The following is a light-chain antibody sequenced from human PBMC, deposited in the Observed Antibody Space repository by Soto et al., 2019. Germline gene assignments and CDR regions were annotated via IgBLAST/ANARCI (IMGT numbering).Light chain of an antibody. J-gene: IGKJ5*01. Sequence: EIVLTQSPATLSLSPGEIATLSCRASHNINIYLAWYQQKPGQAPRLLISDGSNRATGVPARFSGSGSGTDFTLTISSLEPEDFAVYYCQQRFGWPPITFGQGTRLEI. V-gene: IGKV3-11*01. CDR3: QQRFGWPPIT. CDR1: HNINIY. CDR2: DGS.